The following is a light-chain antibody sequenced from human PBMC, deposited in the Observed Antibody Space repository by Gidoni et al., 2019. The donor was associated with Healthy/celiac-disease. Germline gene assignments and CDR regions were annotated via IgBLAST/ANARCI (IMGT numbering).Light chain of an antibody. V-gene: IGKV3-11*01. CDR1: QSVSSY. CDR3: QQRSNWPSST. J-gene: IGKJ4*01. Sequence: EIVLTQSPDTLSLSPGERATLSCRASQSVSSYLAWYQQKPGQAPRLLIYDASNRATGIPAMFSGSGSGTDFTLTISSLEPEDFAVYYCQQRSNWPSSTFGGGTKVEIK. CDR2: DAS.